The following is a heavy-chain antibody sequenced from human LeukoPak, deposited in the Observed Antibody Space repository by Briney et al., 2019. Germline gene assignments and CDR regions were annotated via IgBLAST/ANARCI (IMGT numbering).Heavy chain of an antibody. D-gene: IGHD1-26*01. CDR3: ARVGATWNFQH. CDR2: ISGSSSDT. V-gene: IGHV3-11*06. J-gene: IGHJ1*01. Sequence: GGSLRLSCAASGFTFVDYYLTWIRQAPGKGLEWGSYISGSSSDTNYADSVRGRFTISRDNANKSLYLQMNSLRDEDTAVYYCARVGATWNFQHWGQGALVTVSS. CDR1: GFTFVDYY.